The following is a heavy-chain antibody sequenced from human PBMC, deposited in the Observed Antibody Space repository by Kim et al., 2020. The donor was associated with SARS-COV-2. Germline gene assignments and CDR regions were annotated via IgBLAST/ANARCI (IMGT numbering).Heavy chain of an antibody. D-gene: IGHD5-12*01. CDR3: AKGGGYDYGLSGSDY. CDR2: ISYDGSNK. Sequence: GGSLRLSCAASGFTFSSYAMHWVRQAPGKGLEWVAVISYDGSNKYYADSVKGRFTISRDNSKNTLYLQMNSLRAEDTAVYYCAKGGGYDYGLSGSDYWGQGTLVTVSS. J-gene: IGHJ4*02. CDR1: GFTFSSYA. V-gene: IGHV3-30*04.